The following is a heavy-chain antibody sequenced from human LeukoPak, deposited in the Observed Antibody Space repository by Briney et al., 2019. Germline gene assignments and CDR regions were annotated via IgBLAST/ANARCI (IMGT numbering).Heavy chain of an antibody. CDR1: GYNFTKYW. D-gene: IGHD4-23*01. J-gene: IGHJ4*02. CDR3: ARVRDYGGNSVADF. CDR2: IYPGDSDT. V-gene: IGHV5-51*01. Sequence: GESLKISCKGSGYNFTKYWIGWVRQMPGEGLEWMGIIYPGDSDTRYSPSFQGQVTISADKFISTAYLQWSSLKASDTAMFYCARVRDYGGNSVADFWGQGTLVTVSS.